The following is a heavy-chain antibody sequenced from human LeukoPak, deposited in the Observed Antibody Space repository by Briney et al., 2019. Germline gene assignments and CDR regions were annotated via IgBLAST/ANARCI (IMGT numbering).Heavy chain of an antibody. J-gene: IGHJ4*02. CDR3: AREGRLSWYYGSGSYSFDY. V-gene: IGHV4-34*01. Sequence: SETLSLTCAVYGGSFSGYYWSWIRQPPGKGLEWIGEINHSGSTNYNPSLKSRVTISVDTSKNQFSLKLSSVTAADTAVYYCAREGRLSWYYGSGSYSFDYWGQGTLVTVSS. D-gene: IGHD3-10*01. CDR1: GGSFSGYY. CDR2: INHSGST.